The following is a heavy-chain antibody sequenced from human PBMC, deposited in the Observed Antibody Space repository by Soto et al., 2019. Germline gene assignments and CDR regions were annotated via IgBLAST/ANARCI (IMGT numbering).Heavy chain of an antibody. D-gene: IGHD3-22*01. V-gene: IGHV3-23*01. J-gene: IGHJ3*02. Sequence: EVQILESGGCLVQPGGSLRLSCAASGFTFSSYAMYWVRQAPGKGLAWVSGISDSGTGTYYADSVKGRFTISRDNSKNTVYLKMKSLRAEDTAVYYCAKDHTVVIRDAFDIWGQGTMVNVSS. CDR2: ISDSGTGT. CDR1: GFTFSSYA. CDR3: AKDHTVVIRDAFDI.